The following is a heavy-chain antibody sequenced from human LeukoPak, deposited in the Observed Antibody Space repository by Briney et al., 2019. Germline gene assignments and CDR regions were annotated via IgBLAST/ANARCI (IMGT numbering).Heavy chain of an antibody. Sequence: SVKVSCKTSGESFSSHGISWVRQAPGQGLQWMGGIIPVFHTAKYAQNFQDRLTITTDESTDTVYMELSSLRSEDTAVYYCARDYNFDSSPYDDGLDIWGQGTMVTVSS. V-gene: IGHV1-69*05. J-gene: IGHJ3*02. CDR2: IIPVFHTA. CDR1: GESFSSHG. D-gene: IGHD3-22*01. CDR3: ARDYNFDSSPYDDGLDI.